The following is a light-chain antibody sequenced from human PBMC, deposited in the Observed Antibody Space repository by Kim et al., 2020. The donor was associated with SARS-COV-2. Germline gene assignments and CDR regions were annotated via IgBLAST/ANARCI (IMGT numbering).Light chain of an antibody. J-gene: IGLJ3*02. CDR2: QDT. Sequence: SYELTQPPSVSVSPGQTASITCSGDKLGDKYACWYQQKPGQSPVLVIYQDTKRPSGLPERFSGSNSGNTATLTISGTQAMDEADYYCQAWDISTGVFGGG. CDR3: QAWDISTGV. CDR1: KLGDKY. V-gene: IGLV3-1*01.